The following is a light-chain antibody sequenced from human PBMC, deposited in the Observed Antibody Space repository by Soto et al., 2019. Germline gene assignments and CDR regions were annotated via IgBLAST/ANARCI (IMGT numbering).Light chain of an antibody. CDR2: RAS. J-gene: IGKJ1*01. CDR1: QDIGTW. Sequence: DVQMTQSPSTLSASVVDGVTITCRASQDIGTWLAWYQQKPEKAPKVLIYRASHLESGVPSRFSASGSGTEFSLTINSLQADDFATYYCQQYHIYSWTFGQGTKVDIK. V-gene: IGKV1-5*03. CDR3: QQYHIYSWT.